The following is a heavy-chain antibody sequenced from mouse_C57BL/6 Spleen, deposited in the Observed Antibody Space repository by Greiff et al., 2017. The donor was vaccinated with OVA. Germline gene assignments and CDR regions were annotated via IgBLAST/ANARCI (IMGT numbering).Heavy chain of an antibody. D-gene: IGHD2-3*01. J-gene: IGHJ3*01. CDR2: IRLKSDNYAT. V-gene: IGHV6-3*01. CDR3: TGRDGYYLFAY. CDR1: GFTFSNYW. Sequence: EVKLMESGGGLVQPGGSMKLSCVASGFTFSNYWMNWVRQSPEKGLEWVAQIRLKSDNYATHYAESVKGRFTISRDDSKSSVYLQMNNLRAEDTGIYYCTGRDGYYLFAYWGQGTLVTVSA.